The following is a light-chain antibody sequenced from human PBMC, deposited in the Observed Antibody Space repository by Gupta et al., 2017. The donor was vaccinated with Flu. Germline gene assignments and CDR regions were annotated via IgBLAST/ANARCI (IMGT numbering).Light chain of an antibody. J-gene: IGLJ3*02. CDR2: DER. Sequence: SYVLTQPPSLSVAPGQTASITCGGDDLAYKSVHWYLQRPGQAPGLVVSDERGRPPWVPVRFFGGNSGNTATPTTSRGEAGDEADDFWQGWDVRGDNGVFGGGTKLTVL. V-gene: IGLV3-21*02. CDR1: DLAYKS. CDR3: QGWDVRGDNGV.